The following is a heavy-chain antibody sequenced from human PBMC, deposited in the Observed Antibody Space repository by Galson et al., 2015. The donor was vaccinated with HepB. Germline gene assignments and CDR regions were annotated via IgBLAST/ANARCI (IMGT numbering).Heavy chain of an antibody. CDR3: ARHGNNYYFFYGMDI. Sequence: SLRLSCAASGFTFSSSEMHWVRQVSGKGLEWVSAIGNADDTYYADSVKGRFTISRENAKNSLYLQMNSLRAADTAVYYCARHGNNYYFFYGMDIWGQGTTVTVSS. V-gene: IGHV3-13*01. CDR1: GFTFSSSE. CDR2: IGNADDT. D-gene: IGHD1/OR15-1a*01. J-gene: IGHJ6*02.